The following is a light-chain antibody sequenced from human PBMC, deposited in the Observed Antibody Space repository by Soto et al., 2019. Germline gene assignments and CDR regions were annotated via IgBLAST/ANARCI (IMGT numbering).Light chain of an antibody. V-gene: IGKV3-20*01. CDR1: QSVSSNY. J-gene: IGKJ4*01. CDR2: GAS. Sequence: EIVLTQSPGTLSLSPGERGTLSCRASQSVSSNYLALYQQKPGQAPRLLIYGASSRATGIPDRFSGSGSGTDFTLTISRLEPEDFALYYCQQYGSSPLTFGGGTKVDIK. CDR3: QQYGSSPLT.